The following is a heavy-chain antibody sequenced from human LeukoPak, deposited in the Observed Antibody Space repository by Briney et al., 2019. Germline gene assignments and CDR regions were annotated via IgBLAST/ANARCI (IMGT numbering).Heavy chain of an antibody. CDR3: ARSDYDQNWYFDL. D-gene: IGHD5-12*01. V-gene: IGHV3-64*01. Sequence: GGSLRLSCAASGFTFSSYAMHWVRQAPGKGLEYVSAISSNGGSTYYANSVKGRFTISRDNSKNTLYLQMGSLGAEDMAVYYCARSDYDQNWYFDLWGRGTLVTVSS. CDR2: ISSNGGST. J-gene: IGHJ2*01. CDR1: GFTFSSYA.